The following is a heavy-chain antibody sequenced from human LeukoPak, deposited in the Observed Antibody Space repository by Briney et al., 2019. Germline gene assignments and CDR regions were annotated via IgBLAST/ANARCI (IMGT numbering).Heavy chain of an antibody. CDR2: ISSSSSYI. CDR1: GFTFSSYS. D-gene: IGHD6-19*01. CDR3: ARGGYSSGWYVSPIDY. Sequence: GGSLRLSCAASGFTFSSYSMNWVRQAPGKGLEWVSSISSSSSYIYYADSVKGRFTISRDNAKNSLYLQMNSLRAEDTAVYYCARGGYSSGWYVSPIDYWGQGTLVTVSS. J-gene: IGHJ4*02. V-gene: IGHV3-21*01.